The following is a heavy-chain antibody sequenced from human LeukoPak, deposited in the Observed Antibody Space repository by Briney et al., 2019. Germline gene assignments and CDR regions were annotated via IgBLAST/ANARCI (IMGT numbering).Heavy chain of an antibody. CDR3: ARDGGVPAAISHNWFDP. V-gene: IGHV1-69*13. D-gene: IGHD2-2*01. CDR1: GGTFSSYA. CDR2: IIPIFGTA. J-gene: IGHJ5*02. Sequence: SVKVSCKASGGTFSSYAISWVRQAPGQGLEWMGGIIPIFGTANYAQKFQGRVTITADESTSTAYMELSSLRSEDTAVYYCARDGGVPAAISHNWFDPWGQGTLVTVSS.